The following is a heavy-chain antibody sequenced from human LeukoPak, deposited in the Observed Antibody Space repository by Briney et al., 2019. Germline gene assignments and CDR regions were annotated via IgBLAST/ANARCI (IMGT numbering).Heavy chain of an antibody. J-gene: IGHJ4*02. CDR2: IYYSGST. CDR1: GGSVSNVIYS. CDR3: VLGFDSQAPVLDY. D-gene: IGHD3-9*01. Sequence: PSETLSLTCGVSGGSVSNVIYSWSWIRQPPGKGLEWIGYIYYSGSTNYNPSLKSRVTISVDTSKNQFSLKLSSVTAADTAVYYCVLGFDSQAPVLDYWGQGTLVTVSS. V-gene: IGHV4-61*01.